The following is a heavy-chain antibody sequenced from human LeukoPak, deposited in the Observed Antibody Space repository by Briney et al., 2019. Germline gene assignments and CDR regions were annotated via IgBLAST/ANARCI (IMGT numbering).Heavy chain of an antibody. J-gene: IGHJ6*03. CDR1: GGSISSSSYY. Sequence: PSETLSLTCTVSGGSISSSSYYWGWIRQPPGKGLEWIGSIYYSGSTYYNPSLKSRVTISVDTSKNQFSLKLSSVTAADTAVYCCAREGFTMVRGVVAYYYYYYMDVWGKGTTVTISS. D-gene: IGHD3-10*01. CDR3: AREGFTMVRGVVAYYYYYYMDV. V-gene: IGHV4-39*02. CDR2: IYYSGST.